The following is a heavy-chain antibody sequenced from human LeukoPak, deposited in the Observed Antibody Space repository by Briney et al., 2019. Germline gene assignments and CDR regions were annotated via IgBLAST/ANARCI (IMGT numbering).Heavy chain of an antibody. Sequence: GGSLRLSCVAYGLTFSINAMTWVRQAPGKGLEWVSGISGGSESTYYADSVKGRFTISRDNSKNTLYMEMNNLRGSDTVVYYCAKGWTAVGSWGQGTRVTVSS. V-gene: IGHV3-23*01. CDR3: AKGWTAVGS. CDR2: ISGGSEST. J-gene: IGHJ5*02. CDR1: GLTFSINA. D-gene: IGHD1-26*01.